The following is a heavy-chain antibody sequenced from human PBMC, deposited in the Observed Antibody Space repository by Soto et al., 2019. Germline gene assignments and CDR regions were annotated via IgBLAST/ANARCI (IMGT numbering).Heavy chain of an antibody. Sequence: QVQLVQSGAEVKKPGASVKVSCKASGYTFTGYYMHWVRQAPGQGLEWMGWINPNSGGTNYAQKFQGWVTMTRDTSISTAYMELSRLRSDDTAVYYCATGVLWFGELLDYGMDVWGQGTTVTVSS. CDR2: INPNSGGT. J-gene: IGHJ6*02. D-gene: IGHD3-10*01. CDR1: GYTFTGYY. V-gene: IGHV1-2*04. CDR3: ATGVLWFGELLDYGMDV.